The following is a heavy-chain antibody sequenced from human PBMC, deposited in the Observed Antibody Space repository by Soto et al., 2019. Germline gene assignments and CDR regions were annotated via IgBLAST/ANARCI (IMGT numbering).Heavy chain of an antibody. D-gene: IGHD2-2*02. J-gene: IGHJ5*02. Sequence: SVKVSCKASGGTFSSYAISWVRQAPGQGLEWMGGIIPIFGTANYAQKFQGRVTITADESTSTAYMELSSLRSEDTAVYYCAPTPGYCSSTSCYRGWFDPWGQGTLVTVPS. CDR1: GGTFSSYA. CDR3: APTPGYCSSTSCYRGWFDP. CDR2: IIPIFGTA. V-gene: IGHV1-69*13.